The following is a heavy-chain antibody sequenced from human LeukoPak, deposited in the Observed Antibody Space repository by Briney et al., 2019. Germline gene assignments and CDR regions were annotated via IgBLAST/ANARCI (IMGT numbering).Heavy chain of an antibody. V-gene: IGHV3-64*02. D-gene: IGHD1-1*01. CDR2: ISSNGGST. Sequence: PGGSLRLSCVTSGFTFRSYAMHWVRQAPGKGLEYVSAISSNGGSTNYADSVKGRFTISRDNSKNTLYLQMGSLRPDDMAVYYCAREGGPTGLDYWGQGTLVTVFS. CDR1: GFTFRSYA. J-gene: IGHJ4*02. CDR3: AREGGPTGLDY.